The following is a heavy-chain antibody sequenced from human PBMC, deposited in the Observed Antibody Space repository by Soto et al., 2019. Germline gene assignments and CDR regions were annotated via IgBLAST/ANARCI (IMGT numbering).Heavy chain of an antibody. J-gene: IGHJ6*02. V-gene: IGHV3-23*01. Sequence: GGSLRLSCAASGFTFSNYVMTWVRQAPGKGLEWVSVVSVTGGATYYADSVKGRFTISRDNSKNTLYLQMTGLRADDTALYYCARTYSDYAYHYFRMDVWGQGTAVTVSS. D-gene: IGHD4-17*01. CDR1: GFTFSNYV. CDR2: VSVTGGAT. CDR3: ARTYSDYAYHYFRMDV.